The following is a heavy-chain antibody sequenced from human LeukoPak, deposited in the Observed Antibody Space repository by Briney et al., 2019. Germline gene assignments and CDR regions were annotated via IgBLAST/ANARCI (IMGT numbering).Heavy chain of an antibody. CDR3: ARTPRIVVVVAVHLAY. V-gene: IGHV1-2*02. J-gene: IGHJ4*02. D-gene: IGHD2-15*01. CDR2: INPNSGGT. CDR1: GYTFIGYY. Sequence: ASVKVSCKAAGYTFIGYYMHWVRQPAGQALGWMGWINPNSGGTNYAQKFQGRVTMTRDTSISTAYMELSRLRSDDTAVYYCARTPRIVVVVAVHLAYWGQVTLVTVSS.